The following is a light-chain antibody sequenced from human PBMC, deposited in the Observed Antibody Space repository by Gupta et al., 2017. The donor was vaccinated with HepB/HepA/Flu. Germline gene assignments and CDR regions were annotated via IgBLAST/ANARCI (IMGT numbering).Light chain of an antibody. Sequence: QSVLTQPPSVSGAPGQRVTISCTGSSSNIGAGYDVHWYQQLPGTAPKLLIYDNNNRPSGVPDRFSGSKSGTSASLAITGLQAEDEADYDCQSYDSSLSGYVVFGGGTKLAVL. CDR3: QSYDSSLSGYVV. J-gene: IGLJ2*01. CDR1: SSNIGAGYD. V-gene: IGLV1-40*01. CDR2: DNN.